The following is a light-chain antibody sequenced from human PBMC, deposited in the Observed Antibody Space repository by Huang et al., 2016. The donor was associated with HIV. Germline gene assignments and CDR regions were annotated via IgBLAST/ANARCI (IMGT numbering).Light chain of an antibody. Sequence: DIQMTQSPSTLFASVGDRVTITCRASQTITNWLAWYQQKPGKAPKLLIYKASTVETGVPSRFSGSGSGTEVTLTINSMQPDDFATYYCQQYSSWRTFGQGTKVE. V-gene: IGKV1-5*03. CDR3: QQYSSWRT. CDR1: QTITNW. J-gene: IGKJ1*01. CDR2: KAS.